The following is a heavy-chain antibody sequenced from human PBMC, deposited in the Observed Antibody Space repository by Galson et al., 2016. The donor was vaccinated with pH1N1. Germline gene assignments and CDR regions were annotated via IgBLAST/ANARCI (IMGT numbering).Heavy chain of an antibody. J-gene: IGHJ4*02. Sequence: QSGAEVKKPGESLKISCSGAGYRFSTYWIGWVRQMPGQGLEWMAIIYPNTSDTKYNPSFEGQVTISADRSIRTAYLQWSSLKASDTSIYYCARGRRDSAYNWNLPLDCGGQGALVTVSS. CDR1: GYRFSTYW. CDR3: ARGRRDSAYNWNLPLDC. CDR2: IYPNTSDT. V-gene: IGHV5-51*03. D-gene: IGHD1-20*01.